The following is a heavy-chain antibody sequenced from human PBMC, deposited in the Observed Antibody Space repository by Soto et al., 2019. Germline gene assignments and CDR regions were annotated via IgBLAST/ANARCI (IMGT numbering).Heavy chain of an antibody. CDR1: GYTFTSYG. D-gene: IGHD2-8*01. CDR2: ISAYNGNT. V-gene: IGHV1-18*01. CDR3: ARVVVLMVYASYYFDY. Sequence: QVQLVQSGAEVKKPGASVKVSCKASGYTFTSYGISWVRQAPGQVREWMGWISAYNGNTNYAQKLHGRVTMTTDTSTSTAYMELRRLRSDDTAVYYCARVVVLMVYASYYFDYWGQGTLVTVSS. J-gene: IGHJ4*02.